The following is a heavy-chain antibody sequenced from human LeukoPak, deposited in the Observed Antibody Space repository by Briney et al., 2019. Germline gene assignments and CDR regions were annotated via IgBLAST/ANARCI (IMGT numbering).Heavy chain of an antibody. Sequence: PSETLSLTCTVSGGSISSYYWSWIRQPPGEGLEWIGEINHSGSTNYNPSLKSRVTISVDTSKNQFSLKLSSVTAADTAVYYCARGPLTMIHQAQEGEEYYFDYWGQGTLVTVSS. V-gene: IGHV4-34*01. D-gene: IGHD3-22*01. CDR3: ARGPLTMIHQAQEGEEYYFDY. CDR1: GGSISSYY. J-gene: IGHJ4*02. CDR2: INHSGST.